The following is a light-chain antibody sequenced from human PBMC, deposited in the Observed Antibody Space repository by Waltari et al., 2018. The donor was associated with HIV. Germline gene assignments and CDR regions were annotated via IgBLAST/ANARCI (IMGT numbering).Light chain of an antibody. J-gene: IGLJ1*01. CDR2: SNN. Sequence: SVPPHPPPASGTSGQRLTLYWSGRRSNIGSTTVTWYLQLPGTAPKLLIYSNNQRPSGVPDRFSGSKSGTSASLAISGLQSEDEADYYCAAWDDSLNGYVFGTGTKVTVL. CDR3: AAWDDSLNGYV. CDR1: RSNIGSTT. V-gene: IGLV1-44*01.